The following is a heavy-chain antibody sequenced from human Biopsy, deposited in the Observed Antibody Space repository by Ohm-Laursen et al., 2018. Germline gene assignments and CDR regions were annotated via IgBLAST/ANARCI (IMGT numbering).Heavy chain of an antibody. V-gene: IGHV1-69*13. J-gene: IGHJ4*02. CDR3: ARGPHSGSHSCFDY. CDR2: IIPMFGTA. CDR1: GGTLINYA. D-gene: IGHD1-26*01. Sequence: ASVKVSCKAPGGTLINYAISWVRQAPGQGLEWMGGIIPMFGTANYAQMFQGRVTISADESTSTSYMELSSLTTEDTAIYYCARGPHSGSHSCFDYWGRGTLVTVSS.